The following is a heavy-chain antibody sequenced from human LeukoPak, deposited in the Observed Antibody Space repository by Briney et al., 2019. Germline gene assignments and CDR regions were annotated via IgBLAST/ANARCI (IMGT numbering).Heavy chain of an antibody. CDR2: YNPNIGAA. Sequence: ASVKVSCKASGYTFPDYFIHWVRQAPGQGLEWMGWYNPNIGAARYSQKFQGRVTMTSDTSTSTVYMELSSLRSEDTAVYYCAREEYSYGAAKHALDIWGQGTMVTVSS. J-gene: IGHJ3*02. CDR3: AREEYSYGAAKHALDI. D-gene: IGHD5-18*01. V-gene: IGHV1-2*02. CDR1: GYTFPDYF.